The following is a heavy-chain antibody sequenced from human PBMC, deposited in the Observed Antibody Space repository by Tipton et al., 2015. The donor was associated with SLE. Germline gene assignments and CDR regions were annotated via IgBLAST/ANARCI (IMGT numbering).Heavy chain of an antibody. CDR3: TRGGRGDGANPFDP. Sequence: TLSLTCAVYRGSFSGYYWSWIRRPPGKGQEGSGETTHSGKTNYNPSLKSRVTISADTSKNQFSLKLTSVTVADTDVYYCTRGGRGDGANPFDPWGQGTLVTVS. J-gene: IGHJ5*02. V-gene: IGHV4-34*01. D-gene: IGHD4/OR15-4a*01. CDR1: RGSFSGYY. CDR2: TTHSGKT.